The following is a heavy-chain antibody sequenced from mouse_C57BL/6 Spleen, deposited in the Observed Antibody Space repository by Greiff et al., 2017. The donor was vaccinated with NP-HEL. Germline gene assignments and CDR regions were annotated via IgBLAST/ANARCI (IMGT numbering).Heavy chain of an antibody. D-gene: IGHD2-1*01. V-gene: IGHV1-50*01. J-gene: IGHJ1*03. CDR3: ARFLYGNYRYFDV. CDR2: IDPSDSYT. Sequence: QVHVKQPGAELVKPGASVKLSCKASGYTFTSYWMQWVKQRPGQGLEWIGEIDPSDSYTNYNQKFKGKATLTVDTSSSTAYMQLSSLTSEDSAVYYCARFLYGNYRYFDVWGTGTTVTVSS. CDR1: GYTFTSYW.